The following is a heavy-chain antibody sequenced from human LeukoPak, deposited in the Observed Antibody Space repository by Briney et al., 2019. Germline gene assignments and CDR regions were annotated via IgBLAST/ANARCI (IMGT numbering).Heavy chain of an antibody. CDR3: GNYGDPEGRDHGMDV. V-gene: IGHV1-2*06. Sequence: ASVKVSCKASGYTFTGYYMHWVRQAPGQGLEWMGRINPNSGGTNYAQKFQGRVTMTRDTSISTAYMELSRLRSDDTAVYYCGNYGDPEGRDHGMDVWGQGTTVTVSS. J-gene: IGHJ6*02. CDR2: INPNSGGT. CDR1: GYTFTGYY. D-gene: IGHD4-17*01.